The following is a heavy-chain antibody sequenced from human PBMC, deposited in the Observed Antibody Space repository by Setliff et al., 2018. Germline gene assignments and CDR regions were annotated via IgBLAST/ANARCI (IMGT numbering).Heavy chain of an antibody. CDR2: IYPGDSDT. CDR1: GYSFSNFW. D-gene: IGHD5-12*01. Sequence: PGESLKISCKGSGYSFSNFWIGWVRQVPGKGLEWMGIIYPGDSDTRYSPSFQGQVTIPADKSISTAYLQWSSLKASDTAMYYCARGRGYSGYDHFDYWGQGTLVTVSS. J-gene: IGHJ4*02. V-gene: IGHV5-51*01. CDR3: ARGRGYSGYDHFDY.